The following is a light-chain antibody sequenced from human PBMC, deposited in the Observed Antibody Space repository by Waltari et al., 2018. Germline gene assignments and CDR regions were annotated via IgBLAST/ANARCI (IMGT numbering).Light chain of an antibody. V-gene: IGLV2-23*02. CDR1: SSDVGIYNL. Sequence: QSALTQPASVSGSPGQPTTISCTGTSSDVGIYNLVSRFQQHPGKAPKLMLYEVSKRPSWVSIRFSGSKSGNTASLTISGLQAEDEADYYCCSYAGGSTFVFGIGTKVTVL. J-gene: IGLJ1*01. CDR2: EVS. CDR3: CSYAGGSTFV.